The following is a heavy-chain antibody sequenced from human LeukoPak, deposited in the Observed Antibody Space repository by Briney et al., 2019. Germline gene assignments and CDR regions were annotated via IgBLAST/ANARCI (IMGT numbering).Heavy chain of an antibody. CDR2: INHSGST. CDR3: ARGPVLWFYYFDY. J-gene: IGHJ4*02. Sequence: SETLSLTCAVYGGSFSGYYWSWIRQPPGKGLEWIGEINHSGSTNYNPSLKSRVTISVDTSKNQFSLKLSSVTAADTAVYYCARGPVLWFYYFDYWSQGTLVTVSS. D-gene: IGHD3-10*01. V-gene: IGHV4-34*01. CDR1: GGSFSGYY.